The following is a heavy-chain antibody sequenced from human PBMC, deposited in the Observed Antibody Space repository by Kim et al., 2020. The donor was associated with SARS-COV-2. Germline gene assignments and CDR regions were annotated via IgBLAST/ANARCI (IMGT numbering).Heavy chain of an antibody. CDR3: ATDRSGVFDD. Sequence: SVKVSCKASACTFRRYAISWLRQTPGQGLEWIGVFMGLSDPARRAQKFQGRVTITEDEATRTAYMELTSLTYDDTGVYYCATDRSGVFDDWGQGTLVTVSA. V-gene: IGHV1-69*13. CDR1: ACTFRRYA. J-gene: IGHJ4*02. D-gene: IGHD3-3*01. CDR2: FMGLSDPA.